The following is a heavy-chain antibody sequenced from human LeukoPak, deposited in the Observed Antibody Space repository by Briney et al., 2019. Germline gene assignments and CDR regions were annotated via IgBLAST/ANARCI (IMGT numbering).Heavy chain of an antibody. J-gene: IGHJ4*02. CDR1: GDSFSNSLYY. Sequence: PSETLSLTYTVSGDSFSNSLYYWSWIRQPPGKGLEWLGYIYYNGGTIYNPSLKSRVTISIDTSTNQFSLRLNSMTAADTAVYYCARVLRAASWRSYDYWGQGSLVTVSS. V-gene: IGHV4-61*01. D-gene: IGHD5-18*01. CDR3: ARVLRAASWRSYDY. CDR2: IYYNGGT.